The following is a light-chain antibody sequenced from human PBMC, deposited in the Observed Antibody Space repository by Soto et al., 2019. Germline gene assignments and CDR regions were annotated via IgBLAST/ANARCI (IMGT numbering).Light chain of an antibody. CDR1: QSVNSN. V-gene: IGKV3-15*01. J-gene: IGKJ2*01. CDR2: GAS. Sequence: EIVMTQSPATLSVSPGERATLSCRASQSVNSNLAWYQQKPGQAPRLLIYGASSRATGIPARFSGSGSGTEFTLTITSLQSEDVAVYYCQQYYSSPPEPSTFGQGTKLEI. CDR3: QQYYSSPPEPST.